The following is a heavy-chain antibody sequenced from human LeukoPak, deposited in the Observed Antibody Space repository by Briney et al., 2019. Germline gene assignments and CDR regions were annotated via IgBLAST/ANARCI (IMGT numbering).Heavy chain of an antibody. Sequence: SETLSLTCAVYGGSFSGYYWSWIRQPPGKGLEWIGEINHSGSTNYNPSLKSRVTISVDTSKNQFSLKPSSVTAADTDEYYCARGPARDYYDSSGYSRDDAFHIWGQGTMVTVSS. CDR2: INHSGST. D-gene: IGHD3-22*01. CDR1: GGSFSGYY. J-gene: IGHJ3*02. V-gene: IGHV4-34*01. CDR3: ARGPARDYYDSSGYSRDDAFHI.